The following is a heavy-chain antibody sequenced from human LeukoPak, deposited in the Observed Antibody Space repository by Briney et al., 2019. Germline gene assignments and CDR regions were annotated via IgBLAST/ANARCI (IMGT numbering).Heavy chain of an antibody. J-gene: IGHJ6*02. CDR2: IYYSGST. V-gene: IGHV4-31*03. Sequence: SETLSLTCTVSGGSISSGGYYWSWIRLHPGKGLEWIGYIYYSGSTYYNPSLKSRVTISVDTSKNQFSLKLSSVTAADTAVYYCASASSGPGSYYYYGMDVWGQGTTVTVSS. D-gene: IGHD6-19*01. CDR1: GGSISSGGYY. CDR3: ASASSGPGSYYYYGMDV.